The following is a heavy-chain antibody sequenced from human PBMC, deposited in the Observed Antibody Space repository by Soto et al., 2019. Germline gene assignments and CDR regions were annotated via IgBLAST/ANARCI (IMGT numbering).Heavy chain of an antibody. CDR1: GFSLSSARMG. J-gene: IGHJ4*02. CDR2: IFSNDDK. V-gene: IGHV2-26*01. Sequence: SGPTLVNPTETLTLTCTVSGFSLSSARMGVSWVRQPPGKALEWLAHIFSNDDKSYNPSLKSRLTISKDTSKSQVVLAMTNMDPVDTATYFCARMRGFYGEYNYQFDYWGQGRLVTVSS. CDR3: ARMRGFYGEYNYQFDY. D-gene: IGHD4-17*01.